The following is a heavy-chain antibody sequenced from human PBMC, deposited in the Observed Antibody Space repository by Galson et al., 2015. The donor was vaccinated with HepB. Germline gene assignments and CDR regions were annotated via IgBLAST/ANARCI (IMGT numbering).Heavy chain of an antibody. Sequence: SLRLSCAASGFIFSSSALSWVRQAPGKRLEWVSAISGSGGRTHYADSVKSRFTISIDNSKNTLYLQMHSLRAADTAGYYCAKELFLRFGELGAPTDYWGQGTLVTASS. J-gene: IGHJ4*02. V-gene: IGHV3-23*01. CDR2: ISGSGGRT. CDR1: GFIFSSSA. D-gene: IGHD3-10*01. CDR3: AKELFLRFGELGAPTDY.